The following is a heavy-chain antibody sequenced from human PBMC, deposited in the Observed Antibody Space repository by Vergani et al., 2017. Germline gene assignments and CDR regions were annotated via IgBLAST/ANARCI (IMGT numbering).Heavy chain of an antibody. CDR2: ISAYNGNP. Sequence: QVKLVQSGAEVKKPGASVKVSCKASGYTFTSYGSSWVRQAPGQGLEWMGWISAYNGNPNYAQKLQGRVTMTTDTSTSTAYMELRSLRSDDTSVYYCARDPDIVVVPAAPYYYYYYGMDVWGQGTTVTVSS. V-gene: IGHV1-18*04. CDR1: GYTFTSYG. CDR3: ARDPDIVVVPAAPYYYYYYGMDV. D-gene: IGHD2-2*01. J-gene: IGHJ6*02.